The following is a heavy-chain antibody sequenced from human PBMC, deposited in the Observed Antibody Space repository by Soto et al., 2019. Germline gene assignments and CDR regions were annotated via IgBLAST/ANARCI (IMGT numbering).Heavy chain of an antibody. CDR1: GGSISSGGSS. CDR2: IYHSGST. Sequence: QLQLQESGSRLVKPSQTLSLTCAVSGGSISSGGSSWTWIRQPPGKGLEWIGYIYHSGSTYYNPSLKSRVTLAVDRSKNQFSLKLTSVTAAGTAVYYCARGAVVNFDSWGQGTLVTVSS. V-gene: IGHV4-30-2*01. CDR3: ARGAVVNFDS. J-gene: IGHJ4*02. D-gene: IGHD3-22*01.